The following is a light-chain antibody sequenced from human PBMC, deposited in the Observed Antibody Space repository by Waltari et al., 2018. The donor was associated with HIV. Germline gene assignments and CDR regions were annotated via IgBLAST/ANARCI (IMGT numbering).Light chain of an antibody. CDR3: ETLDDNLNGPV. CDR1: SSNIGNNA. V-gene: IGLV1-44*01. Sequence: QSVLTQPPSASGTPGQRVTISCSGSSSNIGNNAVSWYQQFPGTAPKLLIYSNSQRPSGTRARLSGVMSGTSASLAIRGLQSEDEASYYCETLDDNLNGPVFGGGTKLTVL. CDR2: SNS. J-gene: IGLJ2*01.